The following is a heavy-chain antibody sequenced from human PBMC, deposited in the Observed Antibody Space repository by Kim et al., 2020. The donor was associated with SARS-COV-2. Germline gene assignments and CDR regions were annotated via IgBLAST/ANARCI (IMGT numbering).Heavy chain of an antibody. CDR2: TRNKANRYTT. J-gene: IGHJ6*02. CDR3: ARDVTYGSGSYYWPFHYYYYYGRDV. V-gene: IGHV3-72*01. Sequence: GGSLRLSCAASGFTFSGYCMGWVRQAPGKGLEWVGSTRNKANRYTTVYAASGRGRFTIARDDSKNSLYLQMNSLKTEDTAVYYCARDVTYGSGSYYWPFHYYYYYGRDVWGQGTTVTVSS. D-gene: IGHD3-10*01. CDR1: GFTFSGYC.